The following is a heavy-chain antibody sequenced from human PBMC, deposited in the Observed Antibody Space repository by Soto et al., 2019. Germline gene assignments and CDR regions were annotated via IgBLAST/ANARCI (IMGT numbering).Heavy chain of an antibody. D-gene: IGHD1-7*01. CDR3: ARSCDKTYTPTDWNWDYYYYGMDV. Sequence: WASVKVSCKASGVTFSSYAISWVRQAPGQGLEWMGGIIPIFGTANYAQKFQGRVTITADESTSTAYMELSSLRSEDTAVYYCARSCDKTYTPTDWNWDYYYYGMDVWGQGTTVTVS. J-gene: IGHJ6*02. V-gene: IGHV1-69*13. CDR2: IIPIFGTA. CDR1: GVTFSSYA.